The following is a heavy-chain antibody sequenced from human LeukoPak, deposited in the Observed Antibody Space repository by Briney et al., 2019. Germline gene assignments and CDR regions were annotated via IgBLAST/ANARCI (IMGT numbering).Heavy chain of an antibody. V-gene: IGHV3-33*01. J-gene: IGHJ6*03. CDR2: ILYDGSNK. D-gene: IGHD1-26*01. CDR3: ARAGVGATYHYYYYMDV. Sequence: GGSLRLSCAASGFTLSSYGMHWVRQAPGKGLEWVAVILYDGSNKYYADSVKGRFTISRDNSKNTLYLQMNSLRAEDTAVYYCARAGVGATYHYYYYMDVWGKGTTVTVSS. CDR1: GFTLSSYG.